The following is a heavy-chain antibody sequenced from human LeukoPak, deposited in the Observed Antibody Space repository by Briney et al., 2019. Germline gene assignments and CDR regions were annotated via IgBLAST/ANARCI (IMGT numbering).Heavy chain of an antibody. D-gene: IGHD2-2*02. J-gene: IGHJ4*02. V-gene: IGHV3-48*03. CDR2: ISSSGSSGSTI. Sequence: PGGSLRLSCAASGFTFSNYEMNWVRQAPGKGLKWVSYISSSGSSGSTIYYADSVKGRFTISRDNAKNSLYLQMSSLRAEDTAVYYCARGRSEIYHMIYSGQGTLVTVSS. CDR1: GFTFSNYE. CDR3: ARGRSEIYHMIY.